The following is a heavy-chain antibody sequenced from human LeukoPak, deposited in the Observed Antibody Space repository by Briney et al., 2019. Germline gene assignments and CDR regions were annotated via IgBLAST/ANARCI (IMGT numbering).Heavy chain of an antibody. J-gene: IGHJ4*02. CDR1: GFTFSSYW. D-gene: IGHD2-2*01. CDR3: ANAPGYVTDY. Sequence: PGGSLRLSCAASGFTFSSYWMHWVRQAPGKGLVWVSHINNDGSDTTYADSVRGRFTISRDNAKNTLYLQMNSLRAEDTAVYYCANAPGYVTDYWGQGTLVTVSS. CDR2: INNDGSDT. V-gene: IGHV3-74*01.